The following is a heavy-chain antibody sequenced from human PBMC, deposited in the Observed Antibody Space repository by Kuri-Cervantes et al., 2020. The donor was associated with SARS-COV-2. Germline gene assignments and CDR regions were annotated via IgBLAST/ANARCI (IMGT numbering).Heavy chain of an antibody. J-gene: IGHJ3*02. CDR2: ISYDGSNK. V-gene: IGHV3-30-3*01. CDR3: ASSPVAAPFGAFDI. CDR1: GFTFSSYA. D-gene: IGHD6-19*01. Sequence: GESLKISCAASGFTFSSYAMHWARQAPGKRLEWVAVISYDGSNKYYADSVKGRFTISRDNSKNTLYLQMNSLRAEDTAVYYCASSPVAAPFGAFDIWGQGTMVTVS.